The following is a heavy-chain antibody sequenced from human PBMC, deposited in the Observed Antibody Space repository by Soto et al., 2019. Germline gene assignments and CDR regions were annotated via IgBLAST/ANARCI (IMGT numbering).Heavy chain of an antibody. D-gene: IGHD5-12*01. CDR2: ISACNGNT. J-gene: IGHJ4*02. Sequence: SVKVSCMDSGYTFTSYGISWVRQAPAQGLEWMGWISACNGNTNYAQKLQGRVTMTTDTATSTAYLELRSLRSDDTAVYYCARGARRWLQFFFDYWGQGTLVSVSS. CDR3: ARGARRWLQFFFDY. V-gene: IGHV1-18*01. CDR1: GYTFTSYG.